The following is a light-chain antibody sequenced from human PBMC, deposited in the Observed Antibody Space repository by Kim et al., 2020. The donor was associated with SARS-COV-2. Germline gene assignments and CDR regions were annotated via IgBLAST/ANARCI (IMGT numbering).Light chain of an antibody. CDR3: QQRSSWPLT. Sequence: LSPGERATLSCRASQGVSSYLAWYQQRPDQAPRLLVYDVSNRATGTPDRFSGGGSGTDFTLTISSLEPEDFAVYYCQQRSSWPLTLGGGTKVDIK. CDR2: DVS. V-gene: IGKV3-11*01. J-gene: IGKJ4*01. CDR1: QGVSSY.